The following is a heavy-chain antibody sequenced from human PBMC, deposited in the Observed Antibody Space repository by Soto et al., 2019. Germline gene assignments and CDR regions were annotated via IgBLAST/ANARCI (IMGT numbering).Heavy chain of an antibody. Sequence: PSETLSLTCTVSGGSISSYYWSWIRQPPGKGLEWIGYSYYSGGTNYNPSLKSRVTISVDTSKNQYSLKQSTVTAAGGAGDYCGRAPIVRGAIDYSYYAMDVWGQGTMVTVPS. J-gene: IGHJ6*02. V-gene: IGHV4-59*01. D-gene: IGHD3-10*01. CDR1: GGSISSYY. CDR3: GRAPIVRGAIDYSYYAMDV. CDR2: SYYSGGT.